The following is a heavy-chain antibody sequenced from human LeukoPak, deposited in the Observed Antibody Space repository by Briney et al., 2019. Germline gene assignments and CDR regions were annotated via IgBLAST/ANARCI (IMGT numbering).Heavy chain of an antibody. CDR2: ISGSGIST. CDR1: AFTFSSYA. V-gene: IGHV3-23*01. D-gene: IGHD3-9*01. J-gene: IGHJ4*02. CDR3: ARGLTRGVDY. Sequence: QPGGSLRLSCAASAFTFSSYAMTCVRQAPGKGLEWVSGISGSGISTYYADSVKGRFTISRDNSKNTLFLQMNSLRDKDTAVYYCARGLTRGVDYWGQGALVTVSS.